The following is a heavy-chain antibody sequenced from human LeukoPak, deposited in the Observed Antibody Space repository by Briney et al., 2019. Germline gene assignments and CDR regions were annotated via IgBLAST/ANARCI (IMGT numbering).Heavy chain of an antibody. CDR3: ARDFPYYCTNGVCYFFDY. CDR2: IKQDGSEK. Sequence: PGGTLRLSCAASGFTFSSYWMSWVRQAPGKGLEWVANIKQDGSEKYYVDSVKGRFTISRDNAKNSLYLQMNSLRAEDTAVYYCARDFPYYCTNGVCYFFDYWGQGTLVTVSS. V-gene: IGHV3-7*01. D-gene: IGHD2-8*01. J-gene: IGHJ4*02. CDR1: GFTFSSYW.